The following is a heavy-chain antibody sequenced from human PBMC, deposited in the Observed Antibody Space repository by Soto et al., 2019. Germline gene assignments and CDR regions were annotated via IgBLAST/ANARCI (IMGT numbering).Heavy chain of an antibody. Sequence: ASVKVSCKASGGTFSSYAISWVRQAPGQGLEWMGGIIPIFGTANYAQKFQGRVTITADESTSTAYMELSSLRSEDTAVYYCARGSGYYGSGSYRYYYGMDVWGQGTTVTVSS. CDR3: ARGSGYYGSGSYRYYYGMDV. CDR1: GGTFSSYA. V-gene: IGHV1-69*13. J-gene: IGHJ6*02. CDR2: IIPIFGTA. D-gene: IGHD3-10*01.